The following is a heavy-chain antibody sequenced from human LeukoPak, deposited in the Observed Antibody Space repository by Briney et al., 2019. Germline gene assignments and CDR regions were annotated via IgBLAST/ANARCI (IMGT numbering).Heavy chain of an antibody. J-gene: IGHJ3*02. Sequence: GGSLRLSCAASGFTFTDCYTSWFRHAPGRGLEWLSYIGGSGADTNYADSVKGRFTTSRDNAKSSLYLQMNSLRAEDTAVYYCARVCGGDCFNDAFDIWGQGTMVTVSS. V-gene: IGHV3-11*06. D-gene: IGHD2-21*02. CDR2: IGGSGADT. CDR1: GFTFTDCY. CDR3: ARVCGGDCFNDAFDI.